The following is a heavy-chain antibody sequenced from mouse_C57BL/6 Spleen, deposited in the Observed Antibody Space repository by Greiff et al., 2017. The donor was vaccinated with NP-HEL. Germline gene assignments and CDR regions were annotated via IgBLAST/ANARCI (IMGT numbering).Heavy chain of an antibody. CDR3: ARLDYFDY. CDR2: IYPGSGNT. V-gene: IGHV1-76*01. J-gene: IGHJ2*01. Sequence: VQLQQSGAELVRPGASVKLSCKASGYTFTDYYLHWVKQRPGQGLEWIARIYPGSGNTYYNEKFKGKATLTAEKSSSTAYMQLSSLTSEDSAVYFCARLDYFDYWGQGTTLTVSS. CDR1: GYTFTDYY.